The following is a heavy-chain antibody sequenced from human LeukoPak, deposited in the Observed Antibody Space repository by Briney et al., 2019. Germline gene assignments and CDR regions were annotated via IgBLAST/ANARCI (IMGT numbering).Heavy chain of an antibody. CDR3: ARGSRTIELGDDY. CDR1: GFNFSDSY. J-gene: IGHJ4*02. Sequence: PGGSLRLSCAASGFNFSDSYMSWIRQTPGKGLEWLSYISSSSSDTNYADSVKGRFTISRDNAKNSLYLQMNSLRAEDTAVYYCARGSRTIELGDDYWGQGTLVTVSS. D-gene: IGHD5-24*01. CDR2: ISSSSSDT. V-gene: IGHV3-11*06.